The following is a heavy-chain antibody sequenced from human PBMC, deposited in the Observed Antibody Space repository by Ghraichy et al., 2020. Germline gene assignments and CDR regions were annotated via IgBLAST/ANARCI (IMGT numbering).Heavy chain of an antibody. CDR3: ARGSSGYILSWLY. Sequence: GESLNISCAASGFTFSSYSMNWVRQAPGKGLEWVSYISSSSTIYYADSVKGRFTISRDNAKNSLYLQMNSLRDEDTAVYYCARGSSGYILSWLYWGQGTLVTVSS. CDR1: GFTFSSYS. V-gene: IGHV3-48*02. CDR2: ISSSSTI. J-gene: IGHJ4*02. D-gene: IGHD3-22*01.